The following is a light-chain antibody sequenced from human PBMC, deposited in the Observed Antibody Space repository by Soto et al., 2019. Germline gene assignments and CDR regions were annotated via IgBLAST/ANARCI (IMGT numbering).Light chain of an antibody. CDR3: VLFFTSGDVV. Sequence: QTVVTQEPSFSVSPGGTVTLTCGLNSGSVSTSYYPSWYQQTPGQAPRALIYNTNTRPSGVPDRFSGSILGNKAALTITGAQADDESDYYCVLFFTSGDVVFGGGTKLTVL. CDR2: NTN. V-gene: IGLV8-61*01. CDR1: SGSVSTSYY. J-gene: IGLJ2*01.